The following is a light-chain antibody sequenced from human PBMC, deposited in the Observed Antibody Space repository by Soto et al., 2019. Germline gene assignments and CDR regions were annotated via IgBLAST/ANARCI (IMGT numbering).Light chain of an antibody. J-gene: IGLJ1*01. V-gene: IGLV2-14*01. CDR2: EVS. Sequence: QSALTQPASVSGSPGQSITISCTGTSSDIGGYNYVSWYQQHPAEAPKLMIYEVSNRPSGVSNRFSGSKSGRTASLTISGLPADDEADYYCCSRASSSTYVFGSGTKLTDL. CDR1: SSDIGGYNY. CDR3: CSRASSSTYV.